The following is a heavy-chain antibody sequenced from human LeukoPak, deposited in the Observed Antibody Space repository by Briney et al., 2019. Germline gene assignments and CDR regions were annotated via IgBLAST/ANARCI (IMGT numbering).Heavy chain of an antibody. J-gene: IGHJ3*02. D-gene: IGHD3-10*01. CDR1: GGSIPNYY. CDR3: ARTFRRLQPMRGVGAFDI. Sequence: SETLSLTCTVSGGSIPNYYWSWIRQPPGKGLEWIGHIYYSGASNSNPSLNNRVTISVDTSKNQFSLKLISVTAADTAVYYCARTFRRLQPMRGVGAFDIWGQGIMVIVSS. CDR2: IYYSGAS. V-gene: IGHV4-59*01.